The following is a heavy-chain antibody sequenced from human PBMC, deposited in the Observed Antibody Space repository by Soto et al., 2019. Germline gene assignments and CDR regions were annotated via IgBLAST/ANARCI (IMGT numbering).Heavy chain of an antibody. CDR2: IYTSGST. CDR1: GGSISSYY. Sequence: QVQLQESGPGLVKPSETLSLTCTVSGGSISSYYWSWIRQPAGKGLEWIGRIYTSGSTNYNPSLKGRVTMSVDTSKNQFSLKLSSVTAADTAVYYCARVIYDSSGYPTHFDYWGQGTLVTVSS. V-gene: IGHV4-4*07. D-gene: IGHD3-22*01. CDR3: ARVIYDSSGYPTHFDY. J-gene: IGHJ4*02.